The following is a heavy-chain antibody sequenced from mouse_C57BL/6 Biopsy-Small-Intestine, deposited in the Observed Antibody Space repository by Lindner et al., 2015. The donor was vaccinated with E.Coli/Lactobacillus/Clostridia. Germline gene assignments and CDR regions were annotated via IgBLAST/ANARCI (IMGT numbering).Heavy chain of an antibody. Sequence: VQLQESGAELVRPGASVKLSCTASGFNIKDDYMHWVKQRPEQGLEWIGWIDPENGDTEYASKFQGKATITADTSSNTAYLQLSSLTSEDTAVYYCAREGYFDYWGQGTTLTVSS. J-gene: IGHJ2*01. CDR1: GFNIKDDY. CDR2: IDPENGDT. V-gene: IGHV14-4*01. CDR3: AREGYFDY.